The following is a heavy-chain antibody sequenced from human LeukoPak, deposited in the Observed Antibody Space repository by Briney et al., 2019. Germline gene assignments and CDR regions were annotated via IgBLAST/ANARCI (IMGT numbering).Heavy chain of an antibody. CDR2: ILYDGSNK. Sequence: GGSLTLFCTACGFTFYSYSTQCLREAPGEAREGVADILYDGSNKYYADSVKGRFTISRDNSKNTLYLQMNSLRAEDTAVYYCARYSSSWYTGGFCLDYWGQGTLVTVSS. V-gene: IGHV3-30-3*01. D-gene: IGHD6-13*01. CDR3: ARYSSSWYTGGFCLDY. J-gene: IGHJ4*02. CDR1: GFTFYSYS.